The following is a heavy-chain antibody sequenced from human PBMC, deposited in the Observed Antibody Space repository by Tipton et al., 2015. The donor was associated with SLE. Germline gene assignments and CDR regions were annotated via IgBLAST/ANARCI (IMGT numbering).Heavy chain of an antibody. V-gene: IGHV4-61*10. Sequence: TLSLTCTVSGGSIISGSNYWNWIRQSAGKGLEWIGYIYYSGSTNYNPSLKSRVTISVDTSKNQFSLKLSSVTAADTAVYYCARGWGSWPYCFDYWGQGTLVTVSS. CDR1: GGSIISGSNY. CDR3: ARGWGSWPYCFDY. CDR2: IYYSGST. D-gene: IGHD6-13*01. J-gene: IGHJ4*02.